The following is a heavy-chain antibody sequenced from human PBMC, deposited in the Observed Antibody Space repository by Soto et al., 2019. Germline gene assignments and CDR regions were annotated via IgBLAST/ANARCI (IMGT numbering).Heavy chain of an antibody. Sequence: GGSLRLSCAASGFTFSSYAMSWVRQAPGKGLEWVSAISGSGGSTYYADSVKGRFTISRDNSKNTLYLQMNSLRAEDTAVYYCAKDPPDIVLVPAAARFDYWGQGTLVTVSS. D-gene: IGHD2-2*01. CDR3: AKDPPDIVLVPAAARFDY. V-gene: IGHV3-23*01. CDR2: ISGSGGST. CDR1: GFTFSSYA. J-gene: IGHJ4*02.